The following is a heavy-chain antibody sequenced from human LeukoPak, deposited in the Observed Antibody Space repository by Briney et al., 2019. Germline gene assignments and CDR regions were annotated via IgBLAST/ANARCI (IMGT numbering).Heavy chain of an antibody. Sequence: PGGSLRLSCAASGFTFSSYWMSWVRQAPGKGLEWVANIKQDGSEKYYVDSVKGRFTISRDNAKNSLYLQMNSLRPEDTAVYYCARERTPKPYYGSGTYYRYFDLWGQGTLVTVSS. J-gene: IGHJ4*02. V-gene: IGHV3-7*01. CDR2: IKQDGSEK. D-gene: IGHD3-10*01. CDR3: ARERTPKPYYGSGTYYRYFDL. CDR1: GFTFSSYW.